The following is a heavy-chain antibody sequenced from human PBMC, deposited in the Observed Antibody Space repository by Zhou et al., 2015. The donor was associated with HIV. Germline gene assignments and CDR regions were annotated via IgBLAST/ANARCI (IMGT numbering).Heavy chain of an antibody. J-gene: IGHJ4*02. CDR2: VIAYNGVT. Sequence: QVQLVQSGGEVKKPGASVKVSCKTSGYTFNTYGLSWVRQAPGQGLEWVGWVIAYNGVTHHAQKFQGRVTMTAETSTSTGYLELTNLRSDDTAVYFCARVTPAIQSAGQLDFWGQGTLVTVSS. CDR1: GYTFNTYG. V-gene: IGHV1-18*01. CDR3: ARVTPAIQSAGQLDF. D-gene: IGHD6-13*01.